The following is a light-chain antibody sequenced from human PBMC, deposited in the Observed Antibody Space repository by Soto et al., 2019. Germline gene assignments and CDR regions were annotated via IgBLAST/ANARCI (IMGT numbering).Light chain of an antibody. CDR2: AAT. CDR3: LQDYNYPWT. Sequence: AIQLTQSPSSLSASVGDRVTITCRASTGIRTDLSWYQQKPGKVPKVLIYAATSLHSGVPSRFSGSGSGTDFTLTISSLQPEDFATYYCLQDYNYPWTFXQGTKV. J-gene: IGKJ1*01. V-gene: IGKV1-6*01. CDR1: TGIRTD.